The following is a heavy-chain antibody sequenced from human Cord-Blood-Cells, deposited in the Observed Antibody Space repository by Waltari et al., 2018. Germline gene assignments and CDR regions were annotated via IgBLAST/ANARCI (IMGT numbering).Heavy chain of an antibody. CDR2: IYYSGST. D-gene: IGHD4-17*01. Sequence: QVQLQESGPGLVKPSQTLSLTCTVSGGSISRGGYYWSWIRQHPGKGLEWMRYIYYSGSTYDHPSLKSRVTISGDTSKNQFSLKLSSVTAADTAVYYCARGVPLGTTVTYNWFDPWGQGTLVTVSS. V-gene: IGHV4-31*03. CDR3: ARGVPLGTTVTYNWFDP. CDR1: GGSISRGGYY. J-gene: IGHJ5*02.